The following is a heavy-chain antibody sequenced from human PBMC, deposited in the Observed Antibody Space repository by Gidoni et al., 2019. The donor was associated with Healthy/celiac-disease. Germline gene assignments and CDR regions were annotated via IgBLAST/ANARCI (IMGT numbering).Heavy chain of an antibody. J-gene: IGHJ3*02. D-gene: IGHD3-10*01. Sequence: VQLVESGGGLVQPGGSLRLSCAAAGFTFSSYAMSWVRQAPGKGLEWVSANSGSGGSTYYADSVKGRYTIARDNSKNTLYLQMNRLRAEDTAVYYGEKDWSGKGERDALDIWGQGTMVTVSA. CDR3: EKDWSGKGERDALDI. CDR1: GFTFSSYA. V-gene: IGHV3-23*04. CDR2: NSGSGGST.